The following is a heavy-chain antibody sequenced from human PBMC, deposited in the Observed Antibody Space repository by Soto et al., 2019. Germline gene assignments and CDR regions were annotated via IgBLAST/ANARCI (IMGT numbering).Heavy chain of an antibody. V-gene: IGHV4-59*11. CDR2: IYYTGST. CDR1: GGSISSHY. J-gene: IGHJ6*02. Sequence: QLQLQESGPGLVKPSETLSLTCSVSGGSISSHYWSWIRQSPGKGLEWIGYIYYTGSTNYNPSLKSRVTMSLDTSKNQFSLKLNSVTAADTAVYYCGRDRITMVRAYGIDVWGQGTTVTVSS. CDR3: GRDRITMVRAYGIDV. D-gene: IGHD3-10*01.